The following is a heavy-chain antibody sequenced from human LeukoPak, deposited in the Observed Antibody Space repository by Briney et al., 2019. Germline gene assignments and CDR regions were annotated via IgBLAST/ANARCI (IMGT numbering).Heavy chain of an antibody. CDR1: GGSISSSSYY. D-gene: IGHD3-9*01. V-gene: IGHV4-39*07. Sequence: SETLSLTCTVSGGSISSSSYYWGWIRQPPGKGLEWIGSIYYSGSTYYNPSLKSRVTISVDTSKNQFSLKLSSVTAADTAVYYCARLGKYYDILTGYYRPHWYFDLWGRGTLVTVSS. J-gene: IGHJ2*01. CDR3: ARLGKYYDILTGYYRPHWYFDL. CDR2: IYYSGST.